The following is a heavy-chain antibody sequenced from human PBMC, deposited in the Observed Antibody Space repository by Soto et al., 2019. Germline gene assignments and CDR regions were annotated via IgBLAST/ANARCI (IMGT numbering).Heavy chain of an antibody. V-gene: IGHV4-30-2*01. CDR1: GGSISSGGYS. J-gene: IGHJ5*02. Sequence: PAETLFLTCAISGGSISSGGYSWSWIRQPPGKGLEWIGYIYHSGSTYYIPSLKSRVTISVDRSKNQFSLKLTSVTGADTAVYYCARVPGPWGQGTLVIVSS. CDR2: IYHSGST. CDR3: ARVPGP.